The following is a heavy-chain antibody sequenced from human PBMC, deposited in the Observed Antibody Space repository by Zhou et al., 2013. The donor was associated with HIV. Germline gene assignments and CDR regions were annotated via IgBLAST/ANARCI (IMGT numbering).Heavy chain of an antibody. Sequence: QVQLVQSGAEVKKPGSSVKVSCKASGGTFSSNGITWVRQAPGQGLEWMGWISAYNGNTNYVQKLQGRVTMTTDTSTSTAYMELRSLRSDDTAVYYCARVELGIFQFPLRHAFDIWGQGTMVTVSS. CDR2: ISAYNGNT. CDR3: ARVELGIFQFPLRHAFDI. J-gene: IGHJ3*02. D-gene: IGHD3-16*01. V-gene: IGHV1-18*01. CDR1: GGTFSSNG.